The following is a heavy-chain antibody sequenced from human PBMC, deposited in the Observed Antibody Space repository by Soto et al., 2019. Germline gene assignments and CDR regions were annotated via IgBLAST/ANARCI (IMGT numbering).Heavy chain of an antibody. CDR1: GFTFSSCS. D-gene: IGHD1-20*01. Sequence: EVQLVESGGGLVKPGGSLRLSCAASGFTFSSCSMNWVRQAPGKGLEWVSSISSSSSYIYYADSVKGRFTISRDNAKNSLYLQMNSLRAEDTAVYYCARATRYNWNQFDAFDIWGQGTMVTVSS. J-gene: IGHJ3*02. CDR2: ISSSSSYI. CDR3: ARATRYNWNQFDAFDI. V-gene: IGHV3-21*01.